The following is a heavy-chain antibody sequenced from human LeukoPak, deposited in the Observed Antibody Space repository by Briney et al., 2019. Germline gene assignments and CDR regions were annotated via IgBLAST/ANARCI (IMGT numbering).Heavy chain of an antibody. V-gene: IGHV4-59*01. Sequence: SETLSLTCTVSGGSITSYYWSWIRQPPGKGLEWIGYIYYSGSTNYNPSLKSRVTISVDTSKNQFSLKLSSVTAADTAVYYCARRLRYYYGSGSLYHFDYWGQGTLVTVSS. J-gene: IGHJ4*02. CDR2: IYYSGST. D-gene: IGHD3-10*01. CDR3: ARRLRYYYGSGSLYHFDY. CDR1: GGSITSYY.